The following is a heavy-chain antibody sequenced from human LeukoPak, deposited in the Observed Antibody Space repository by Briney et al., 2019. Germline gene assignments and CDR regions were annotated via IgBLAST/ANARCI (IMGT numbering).Heavy chain of an antibody. Sequence: ASVKVSCKASGYTFTGYYMHWVRQAPGQGLEWMGRINPNSGGTNYAQKFQGRVTMTRDTSIRTAYMELSRLRSDDTAVYYCARDRALDSGSLGFDPWGQGTLVTVSS. CDR2: INPNSGGT. D-gene: IGHD1-26*01. CDR3: ARDRALDSGSLGFDP. CDR1: GYTFTGYY. J-gene: IGHJ5*02. V-gene: IGHV1-2*06.